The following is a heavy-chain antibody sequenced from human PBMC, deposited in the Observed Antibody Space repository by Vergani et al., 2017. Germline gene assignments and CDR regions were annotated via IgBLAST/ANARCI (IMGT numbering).Heavy chain of an antibody. D-gene: IGHD1-1*01. CDR3: ASLRTTGTDYYYYYKDV. Sequence: QVQLVQSGAEVKKPGSSVKVSCKASGGTFSSYAISWVRQAPGQGLEWMGGIIPIFGTANYAQKFQGRVTITADESTSTAYMELSSLRSEDTAVYYCASLRTTGTDYYYYYKDVWGKGTTVTVSS. CDR2: IIPIFGTA. CDR1: GGTFSSYA. V-gene: IGHV1-69*01. J-gene: IGHJ6*03.